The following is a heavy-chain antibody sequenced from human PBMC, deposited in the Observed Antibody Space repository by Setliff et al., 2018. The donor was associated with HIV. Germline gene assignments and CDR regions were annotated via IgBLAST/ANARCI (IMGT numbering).Heavy chain of an antibody. CDR1: GDSISSGSYY. CDR2: IHTTGST. D-gene: IGHD5-12*01. J-gene: IGHJ4*02. CDR3: ARGQYNSGYYGEPSSYYFDS. V-gene: IGHV4-61*09. Sequence: SETLSLTCSVSGDSISSGSYYWSWIRLPAGKGLEWIGQIHTTGSTNYNPSLKSRVTISVDTSKSQLSLWLSSVTAADTATYYCARGQYNSGYYGEPSSYYFDSWDQGTLVTVSS.